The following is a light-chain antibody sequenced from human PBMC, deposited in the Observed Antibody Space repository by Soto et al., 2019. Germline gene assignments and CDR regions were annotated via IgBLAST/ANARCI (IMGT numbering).Light chain of an antibody. Sequence: ETVMTQSPATLSLSPGERATLSWRASQTVRRNLAWYQQRPGQAPRLLIYDVFTRAAGIPARFSVSGSETEFTLTIRSMKSEDFAVDDCQHYNNWPSFGQGTRLEIK. CDR3: QHYNNWPS. CDR2: DVF. J-gene: IGKJ5*01. V-gene: IGKV3-15*01. CDR1: QTVRRN.